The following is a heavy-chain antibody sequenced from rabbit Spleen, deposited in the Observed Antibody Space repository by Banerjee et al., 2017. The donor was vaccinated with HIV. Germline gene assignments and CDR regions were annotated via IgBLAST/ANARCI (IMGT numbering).Heavy chain of an antibody. D-gene: IGHD2-1*01. CDR2: IYAGSFGST. J-gene: IGHJ4*01. CDR3: ARGSAAMTMVITGYYLNL. CDR1: GLDFSSYG. Sequence: QEQLVEYGGDLVQPEGSLTLTCKASGLDFSSYGVSWVRQAPGKGLEWIACIYAGSFGSTYYASWAKGRFTISKTSSTTVTLEMTSLTAADTATYFCARGSAAMTMVITGYYLNLWGQGTLVTVS. V-gene: IGHV1S45*01.